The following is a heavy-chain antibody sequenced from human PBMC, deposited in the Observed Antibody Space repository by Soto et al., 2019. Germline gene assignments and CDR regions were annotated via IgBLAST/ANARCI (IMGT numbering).Heavy chain of an antibody. Sequence: QVQLVQSGAEVKKPGSSVKVSCKASGGTFSSYAISWVRQAPGQGLEWMGGIIPIFGTANYAQKFQGRVTITADESTSTAYIELSSLRSEDTAVYYCARSPIVVVVGNGGFDSGYFDYWGQGTLVTVSS. V-gene: IGHV1-69*01. CDR1: GGTFSSYA. CDR3: ARSPIVVVVGNGGFDSGYFDY. CDR2: IIPIFGTA. D-gene: IGHD2-15*01. J-gene: IGHJ4*03.